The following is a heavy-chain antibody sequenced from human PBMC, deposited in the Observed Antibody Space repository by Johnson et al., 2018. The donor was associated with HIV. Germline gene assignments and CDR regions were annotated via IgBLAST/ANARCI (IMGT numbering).Heavy chain of an antibody. CDR3: QKHNFGNYVSRALDI. CDR2: IYSGGLT. D-gene: IGHD4-17*01. V-gene: IGHV3-66*02. Sequence: MLLVESGGGLAQPGGSLRLSCAASGLNVSGHYMSWVRQSPGKGLAWVSVIYSGGLTYYAQSVKGRFTISRDNSKNTLYLQMNSLRGDDTAIYYCQKHNFGNYVSRALDIWGQGTMVTVSS. J-gene: IGHJ3*02. CDR1: GLNVSGHY.